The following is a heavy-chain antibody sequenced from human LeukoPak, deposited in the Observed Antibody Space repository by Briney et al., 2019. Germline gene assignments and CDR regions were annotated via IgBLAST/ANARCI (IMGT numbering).Heavy chain of an antibody. CDR2: VGHGGDER. V-gene: IGHV3-23*01. D-gene: IGHD2-2*01. Sequence: PGGSLRLSCEGSGLTFNSYAMNWVRRAPGKGLEWVALVGHGGDERFYADSVRGRFTISRDNSNNMMFLQMNSLRAEDTATYYCAKSSGASYPRSRIFDFWGQGTMVTVSS. CDR1: GLTFNSYA. J-gene: IGHJ4*02. CDR3: AKSSGASYPRSRIFDF.